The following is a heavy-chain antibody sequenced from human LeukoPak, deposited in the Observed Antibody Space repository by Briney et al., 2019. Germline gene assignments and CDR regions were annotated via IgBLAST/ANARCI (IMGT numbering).Heavy chain of an antibody. Sequence: GSSVNVSCKASGYTFTGYYMHWVRQAPGQGLEWMGWINPNSGGTNYAQKFQGRVTMTRDTSISTAYMELSSLRSEDTAVYYCARGRQLSNYYMDVWGKGTTVTVSS. J-gene: IGHJ6*03. D-gene: IGHD6-6*01. CDR1: GYTFTGYY. CDR3: ARGRQLSNYYMDV. CDR2: INPNSGGT. V-gene: IGHV1-2*02.